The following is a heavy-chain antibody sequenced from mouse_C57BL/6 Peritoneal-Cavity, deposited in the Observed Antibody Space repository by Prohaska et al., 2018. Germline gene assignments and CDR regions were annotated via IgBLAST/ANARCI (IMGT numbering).Heavy chain of an antibody. Sequence: EVKLLQSGGGLVQPGGSLKISCAASGIDFSRYWMTWVRRAPGKGLELIGENNPDTSTINYAPSLKGKFIISRENGKNTLYLQMSKVRAEDTALEYGERLLGDYWGQGTSVTVSS. CDR3: ERLLGDY. CDR1: GIDFSRYW. V-gene: IGHV4-1*01. J-gene: IGHJ4*01. CDR2: NNPDTSTI.